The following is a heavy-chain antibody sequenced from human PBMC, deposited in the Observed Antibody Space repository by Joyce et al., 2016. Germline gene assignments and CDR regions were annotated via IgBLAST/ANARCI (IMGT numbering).Heavy chain of an antibody. D-gene: IGHD6-13*01. CDR1: GFTFSDQY. Sequence: QVHLVESGGGLVKPGGSLRLSCADSGFTFSDQYMSWVRQGPGKGLEWVSYNRNSGTDTRYADSVKSRFTISRDNAENSLFLQMNSLRAEDTAVYYCIYVEATGSWGQGTLVTVSS. V-gene: IGHV3-11*06. CDR2: NRNSGTDT. CDR3: IYVEATGS. J-gene: IGHJ5*02.